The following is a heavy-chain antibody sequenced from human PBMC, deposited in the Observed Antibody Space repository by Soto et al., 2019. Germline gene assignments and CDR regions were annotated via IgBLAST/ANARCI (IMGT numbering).Heavy chain of an antibody. CDR1: GFTFSSYA. D-gene: IGHD6-6*01. V-gene: IGHV3-23*01. J-gene: IGHJ4*02. Sequence: GGSLRLSCAASGFTFSSYAMSWVRQAPGKGLEWVSAISGSGGSTYYADSVKGRFTISRDNSKNTLYLQMNSLRAEDTAVYYCAKSSHSSSKSRGIMAWEFDYWGQGTLVTVSS. CDR2: ISGSGGST. CDR3: AKSSHSSSKSRGIMAWEFDY.